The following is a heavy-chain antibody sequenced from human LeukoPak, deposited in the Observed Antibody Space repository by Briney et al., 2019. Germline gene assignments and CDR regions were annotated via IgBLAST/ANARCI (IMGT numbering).Heavy chain of an antibody. D-gene: IGHD2-2*01. CDR1: GFTFSSYS. Sequence: GGSLRLSCAASGFTFSSYSMNWVRQAPGKGLEWVSSISSDSNYIFYADSVQGRFTISRDNAENSLFLQMNSLRAEDTAVYYCASRYCTSTNCYAFDIWGEGTMVTVSS. CDR2: ISSDSNYI. J-gene: IGHJ3*02. CDR3: ASRYCTSTNCYAFDI. V-gene: IGHV3-21*01.